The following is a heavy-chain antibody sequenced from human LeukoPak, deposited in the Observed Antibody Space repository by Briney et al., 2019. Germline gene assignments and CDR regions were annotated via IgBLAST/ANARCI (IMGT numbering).Heavy chain of an antibody. Sequence: SVKVSCKASGGTFSSYTISWVRQAPGQGLEWMGRIIPILGIANYAQKFQGRVTITADKSTSTAYMELSSLRAEDTAVYYCASTPTAYRAFDIWGQGTMVTVSS. CDR2: IIPILGIA. V-gene: IGHV1-69*02. CDR3: ASTPTAYRAFDI. D-gene: IGHD2-21*01. CDR1: GGTFSSYT. J-gene: IGHJ3*02.